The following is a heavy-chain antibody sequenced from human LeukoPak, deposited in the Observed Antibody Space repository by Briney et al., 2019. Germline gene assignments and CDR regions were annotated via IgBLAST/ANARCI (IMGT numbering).Heavy chain of an antibody. D-gene: IGHD3-22*01. Sequence: NPSETLSLTRAVYGGSFSGYYWSWIRQPPGKGLEWIGEINLSGSTKYNPALKSRVTISVDTSKNQFSLKLSSVTAADTAVYYCARGYDSSGYCFDAWGQGTLVTVSS. CDR3: ARGYDSSGYCFDA. CDR1: GGSFSGYY. CDR2: INLSGST. V-gene: IGHV4-34*01. J-gene: IGHJ4*02.